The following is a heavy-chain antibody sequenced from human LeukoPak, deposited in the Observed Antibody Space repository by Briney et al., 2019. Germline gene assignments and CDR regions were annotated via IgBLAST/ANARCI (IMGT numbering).Heavy chain of an antibody. CDR1: GFPFSIYE. D-gene: IGHD6-19*01. CDR2: IGSSGTTI. Sequence: GGSLRLSCAVSGFPFSIYEMNWVRQAPGKGLEWVSNIGSSGTTIYYADSVKGRFSISRDNAKNSLYLQMNSLRVEDTAVYYCALLAVAGDFDYWGQGALVTVSS. CDR3: ALLAVAGDFDY. V-gene: IGHV3-48*03. J-gene: IGHJ4*02.